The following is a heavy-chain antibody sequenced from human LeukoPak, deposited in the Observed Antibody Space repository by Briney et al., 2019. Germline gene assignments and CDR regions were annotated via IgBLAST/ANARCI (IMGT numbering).Heavy chain of an antibody. D-gene: IGHD2-15*01. J-gene: IGHJ3*02. CDR1: GGSISSYY. V-gene: IGHV4-59*01. CDR2: IYYSGST. Sequence: SETLSLTCTVSGGSISSYYWSWMRQPPGKGLEWIGYIYYSGSTNYNPSLKSRVTISVDTSKNQFSLKLSSVTAADTAVYYCARDSGHCSGGSCYDDAFDIWGQGTMVTVSS. CDR3: ARDSGHCSGGSCYDDAFDI.